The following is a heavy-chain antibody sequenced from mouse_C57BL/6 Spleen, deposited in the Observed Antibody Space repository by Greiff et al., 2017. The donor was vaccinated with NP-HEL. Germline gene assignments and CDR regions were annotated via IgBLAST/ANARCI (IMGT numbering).Heavy chain of an antibody. CDR3: ARCGDGSPPAWFAY. CDR1: GYTFTSYG. Sequence: VQLQQSGAELARPGASVKLSCKASGYTFTSYGISWVKQRTGQGLEWIGEIYPRSGNTYYNEKFKGKATLTADKSSSTAYMELRSLTSEDSAVYFWARCGDGSPPAWFAYWGQGTLVTVSA. V-gene: IGHV1-81*01. D-gene: IGHD1-1*01. CDR2: IYPRSGNT. J-gene: IGHJ3*01.